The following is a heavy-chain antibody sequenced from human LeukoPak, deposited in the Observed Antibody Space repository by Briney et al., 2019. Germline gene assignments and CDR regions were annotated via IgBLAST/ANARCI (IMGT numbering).Heavy chain of an antibody. J-gene: IGHJ5*02. V-gene: IGHV3-21*01. CDR1: GFTFSSYW. D-gene: IGHD3-16*02. CDR3: ARDREGDYIWGSYRPDWFDP. CDR2: ISSSSYI. Sequence: PGGSLRLSCAASGFTFSSYWMSWVRQAPGKGLEWVSSISSSSYIYYADSVKGRFTISRDNAKNSLYLQMNSLRAEDTAVYYCARDREGDYIWGSYRPDWFDPWGQGTLVTVSS.